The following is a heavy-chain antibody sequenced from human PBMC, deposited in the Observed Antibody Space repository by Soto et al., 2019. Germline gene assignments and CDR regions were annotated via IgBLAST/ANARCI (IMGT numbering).Heavy chain of an antibody. J-gene: IGHJ4*02. D-gene: IGHD2-21*01. V-gene: IGHV3-23*01. CDR2: ISGSGGST. Sequence: HPGGSLRLSCAASGFTFSSYAMSWVRQAPGKGLEWVSAISGSGGSTYYADSVKGRFTISRDNSKNTLYLQMNSLRAEDTAVYYCAKGPIVVVPGWYYFDYWGQGTLVTVSS. CDR3: AKGPIVVVPGWYYFDY. CDR1: GFTFSSYA.